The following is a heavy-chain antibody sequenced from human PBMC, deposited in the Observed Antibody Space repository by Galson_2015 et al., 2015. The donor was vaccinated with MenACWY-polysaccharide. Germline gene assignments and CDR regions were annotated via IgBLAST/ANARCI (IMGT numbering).Heavy chain of an antibody. CDR3: ARVRYYDGCGLFDY. V-gene: IGHV3-48*01. CDR2: ISSSSSTI. CDR1: GFTFSSYS. Sequence: SLRLSCAASGFTFSSYSMNWVRQAPGKGLEWVSYISSSSSTIYYADSVKGRFTISRDNAKNSLYLQMNSLRAEDTAVYYCARVRYYDGCGLFDYWGQGTLVAVSS. J-gene: IGHJ4*02. D-gene: IGHD3-22*01.